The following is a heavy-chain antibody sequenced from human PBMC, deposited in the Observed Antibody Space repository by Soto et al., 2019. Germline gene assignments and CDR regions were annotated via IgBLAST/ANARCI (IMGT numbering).Heavy chain of an antibody. CDR2: INAGNGNT. CDR3: ARGGGGDTVTTKYYYYYMDV. D-gene: IGHD4-17*01. CDR1: GYTFTSYA. V-gene: IGHV1-3*01. J-gene: IGHJ6*03. Sequence: ASVKVSCKASGYTFTSYAMHWVRQAPGQRLEWMGWINAGNGNTKYSQKFQGRVTITRDTSASTAYMELSSLRSEDTAVYYCARGGGGDTVTTKYYYYYMDVWGKGTTVTVSS.